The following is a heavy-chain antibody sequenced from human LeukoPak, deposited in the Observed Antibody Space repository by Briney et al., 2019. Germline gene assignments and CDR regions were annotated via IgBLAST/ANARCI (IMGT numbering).Heavy chain of an antibody. D-gene: IGHD4-11*01. Sequence: GGSLRLPCAASGFTFSSYSMNWVRQAPGKGLEWVSSISSSSSYIYYADSLKGRFTISRDNAKNSLYLQMNSLRAEDTAVYYCARGTPTTRDFDSWGQGTLVTVSS. CDR1: GFTFSSYS. CDR2: ISSSSSYI. V-gene: IGHV3-21*06. J-gene: IGHJ4*02. CDR3: ARGTPTTRDFDS.